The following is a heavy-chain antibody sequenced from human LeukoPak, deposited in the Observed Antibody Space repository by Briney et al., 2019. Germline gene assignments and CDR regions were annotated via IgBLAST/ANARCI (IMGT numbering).Heavy chain of an antibody. CDR1: GYTFTSYA. D-gene: IGHD4-17*01. CDR2: INAGNGNT. J-gene: IGHJ3*02. Sequence: ASVKVSCKASGYTFTSYAMHWVRQAPGQRLEWMGWINAGNGNTKYSQEFQGRVTITRDTSASTAYMELSSLRSEDTAVYYCARASDYADAFDIWGQGTMVTVSS. CDR3: ARASDYADAFDI. V-gene: IGHV1-3*01.